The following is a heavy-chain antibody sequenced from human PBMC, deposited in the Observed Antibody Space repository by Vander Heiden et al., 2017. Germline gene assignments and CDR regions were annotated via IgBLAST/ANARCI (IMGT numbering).Heavy chain of an antibody. CDR1: GGSIKSRDHF. D-gene: IGHD3-16*01. CDR3: ARQVSRNLDYFDS. CDR2: IIYFGSA. V-gene: IGHV4-39*01. J-gene: IGHJ4*02. Sequence: QLQLQESGPGLVKPSETLSLTCTVSGGSIKSRDHFWGWVRQSPGKGREWVGRIIYFGSAYLNPSLESRVTLSVDTSKNQFSLEMRSVTAADTAVYHCARQVSRNLDYFDSWGQGALVTVSS.